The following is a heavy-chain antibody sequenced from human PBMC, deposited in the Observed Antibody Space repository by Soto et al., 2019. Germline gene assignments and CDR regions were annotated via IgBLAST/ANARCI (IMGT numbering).Heavy chain of an antibody. CDR1: GYTFTSYC. Sequence: AASVKVSCKASGYTFTSYCISWVRHAPGQGLEWMGWISAYNGNTNYAQKLQGRVTMTTDTSTSTAYMELRSLRSDDTAVYYCARIRWNYDGWFDPWGQGTLVTVSS. D-gene: IGHD1-7*01. CDR2: ISAYNGNT. CDR3: ARIRWNYDGWFDP. V-gene: IGHV1-18*01. J-gene: IGHJ5*02.